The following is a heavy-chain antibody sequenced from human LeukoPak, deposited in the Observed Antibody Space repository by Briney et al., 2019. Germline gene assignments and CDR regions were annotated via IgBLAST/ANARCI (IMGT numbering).Heavy chain of an antibody. CDR3: AISPQYCSTITCYHWFDP. D-gene: IGHD2-2*01. J-gene: IGHJ5*02. CDR2: IIPIFGTA. CDR1: GDTFSSYA. V-gene: IGHV1-69*13. Sequence: ASVKVSCKASGDTFSSYAISWVRQAPGQGLEWMGGIIPIFGTANYAQKFQGRVTITADESTSTAYMELSRLRSEDTAVYYCAISPQYCSTITCYHWFDPWGQGTLVTVSS.